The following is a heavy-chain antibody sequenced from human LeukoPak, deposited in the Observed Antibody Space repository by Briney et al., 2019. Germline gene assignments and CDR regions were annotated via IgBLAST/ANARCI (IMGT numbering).Heavy chain of an antibody. J-gene: IGHJ6*03. CDR1: GFTFSNYW. D-gene: IGHD1-26*01. CDR3: TRVSSGSYFGYYYYYMDV. V-gene: IGHV3-74*01. Sequence: GGSLRLSCAASGFTFSNYWMHWVRQAPGKGLVWVSRINSDGSSTSYADSVKGRFTVSRDNAKNTLYLQMNSLRAEDTAVYYCTRVSSGSYFGYYYYYMDVWGKGTTVTVSS. CDR2: INSDGSST.